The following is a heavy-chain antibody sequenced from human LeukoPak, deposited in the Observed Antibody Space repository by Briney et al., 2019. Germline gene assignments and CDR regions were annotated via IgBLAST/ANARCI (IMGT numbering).Heavy chain of an antibody. D-gene: IGHD2/OR15-2a*01. CDR3: ATQYDRDYFSFDY. CDR2: IIPILGIA. Sequence: SVKVSCKASGGTFSSYAISWVRQAPGQGLEWMGRIIPILGIANYAQKFQGRVTITADKPTSTAYMELSSLRSEDTAVYYCATQYDRDYFSFDYWGQGTLATVSS. V-gene: IGHV1-69*04. CDR1: GGTFSSYA. J-gene: IGHJ4*02.